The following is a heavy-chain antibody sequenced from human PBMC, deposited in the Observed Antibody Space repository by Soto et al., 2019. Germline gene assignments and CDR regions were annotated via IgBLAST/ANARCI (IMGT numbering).Heavy chain of an antibody. Sequence: QVQLVESGGGVVQPGRSLRLSCAASGFTFSSYGMHWVRQAPGKGLEWVAVISYDGSNKYYADSVKCRFTISRDNSKNTLYLQMNSLRAEDTAVYYCAKDGPSNYDYYYYMDVWGKGTTVTVSS. V-gene: IGHV3-30*18. CDR3: AKDGPSNYDYYYYMDV. J-gene: IGHJ6*03. CDR1: GFTFSSYG. D-gene: IGHD4-4*01. CDR2: ISYDGSNK.